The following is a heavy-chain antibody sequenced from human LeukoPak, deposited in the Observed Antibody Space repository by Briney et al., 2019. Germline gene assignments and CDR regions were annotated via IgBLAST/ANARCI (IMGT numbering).Heavy chain of an antibody. Sequence: ASVKVSCKASGFTFTSSAVQWVRQARGQRPEWIGWIVVGSGNTNYAQKFQERVTITRDMSTSTAYMELSSLRSEDTAVYYCAAATVWFGELTSLFDYWGLGTLVTVSS. CDR2: IVVGSGNT. V-gene: IGHV1-58*01. CDR1: GFTFTSSA. CDR3: AAATVWFGELTSLFDY. J-gene: IGHJ4*02. D-gene: IGHD3-10*01.